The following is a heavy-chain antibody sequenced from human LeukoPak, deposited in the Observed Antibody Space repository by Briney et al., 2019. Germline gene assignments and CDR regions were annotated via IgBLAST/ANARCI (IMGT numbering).Heavy chain of an antibody. CDR1: GFRFSTYK. CDR3: AELGITMIGGV. CDR2: ITSSGDYL. D-gene: IGHD3-10*02. V-gene: IGHV3-21*01. J-gene: IGHJ6*04. Sequence: PGGSLRLSCLASGFRFSTYKMNWVRQAPGEGLEWVSSITSSGDYLYYADSVKGRFTISRDNAKNSLYLQMNSLRAEDTAVYYCAELGITMIGGVWGKGTTVTISS.